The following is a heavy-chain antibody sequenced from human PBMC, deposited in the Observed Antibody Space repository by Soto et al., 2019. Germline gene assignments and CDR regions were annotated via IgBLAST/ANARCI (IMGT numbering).Heavy chain of an antibody. Sequence: SENLSLTCAVYGGSFSGYYWSWIRQPPGKGLEWIGEIDHSGSTNYNPSLKSRVTISVDTSKNQFSLKLSSVTAADTAVYYCARGLGYCSGGIFFSRYYYYYGMDVWGQGTTVTGS. CDR1: GGSFSGYY. J-gene: IGHJ6*02. CDR2: IDHSGST. CDR3: ARGLGYCSGGIFFSRYYYYYGMDV. D-gene: IGHD2-15*01. V-gene: IGHV4-34*01.